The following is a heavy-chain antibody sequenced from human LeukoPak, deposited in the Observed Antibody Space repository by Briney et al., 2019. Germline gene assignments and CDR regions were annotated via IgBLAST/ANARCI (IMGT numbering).Heavy chain of an antibody. V-gene: IGHV4-31*03. CDR3: ARHGIAAAGTPPTQYYYGMDV. CDR1: GGSISSGGYY. CDR2: IYYSGST. Sequence: PSQTLSLTCTVSGGSISSGGYYWSWIRQHPGKGLEWIGYIYYSGSTNYNPSLKSRVTISVDTSKNQFSLKLSSVTAADTAVYYCARHGIAAAGTPPTQYYYGMDVWGQGTTVTVSS. D-gene: IGHD6-13*01. J-gene: IGHJ6*02.